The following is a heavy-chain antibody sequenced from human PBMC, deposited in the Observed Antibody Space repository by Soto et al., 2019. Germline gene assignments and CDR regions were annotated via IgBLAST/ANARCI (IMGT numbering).Heavy chain of an antibody. CDR2: ISYDGSNK. Sequence: GGSLRLSCAASGFTFSSYAMHWVRQAPGKGLEWVAVISYDGSNKYYADSVKGRFTISRDNSKNTLYLQMNSLRAEDTAVYYCARDGQWLVLKYYFDYWGQGTLVTVSS. CDR1: GFTFSSYA. J-gene: IGHJ4*02. D-gene: IGHD6-19*01. CDR3: ARDGQWLVLKYYFDY. V-gene: IGHV3-30-3*01.